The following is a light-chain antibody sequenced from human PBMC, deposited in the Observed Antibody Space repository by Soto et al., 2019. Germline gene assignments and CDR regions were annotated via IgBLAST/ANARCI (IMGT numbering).Light chain of an antibody. CDR1: SSNIGSNT. J-gene: IGLJ1*01. CDR3: AAWDDSLGYV. Sequence: QSVVTQPPSASGTPGQRVTISCSGSSSNIGSNTVNWYQQLPGTAPKLLIYSNNQRPSGVPGRFSGSKSGTSASLAISGLQSEDEADYYCAAWDDSLGYVFGTGTKLTVL. CDR2: SNN. V-gene: IGLV1-44*01.